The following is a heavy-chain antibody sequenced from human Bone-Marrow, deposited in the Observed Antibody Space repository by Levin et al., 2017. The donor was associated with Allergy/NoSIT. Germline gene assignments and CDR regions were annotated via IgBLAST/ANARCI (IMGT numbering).Heavy chain of an antibody. CDR3: ARGGCRSTSCLDY. Sequence: GESLKISCAASGFTFSRYYMHWVRQAPGKGLVWVSRITLDVTDTYYADSVKGRFTISRDNAENTLFLRMNSLRAEDTAIYYCARGGCRSTSCLDYWGQGILVTVSS. J-gene: IGHJ4*02. CDR2: ITLDVTDT. D-gene: IGHD2-2*01. CDR1: GFTFSRYY. V-gene: IGHV3-74*01.